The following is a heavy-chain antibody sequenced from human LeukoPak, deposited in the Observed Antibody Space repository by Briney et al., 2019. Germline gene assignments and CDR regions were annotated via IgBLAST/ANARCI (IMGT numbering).Heavy chain of an antibody. Sequence: PSETLSLTCTVSGYSISSGYYWGWIRQPPGKGLEWIGSIYHSGRTYYNPSLKSRVTISVDTSKNQFSLKLSSVTAADTAVYYCARARGSSSWYVGNYYYYYYMDVWGKGTTVTISS. J-gene: IGHJ6*03. D-gene: IGHD6-13*01. CDR3: ARARGSSSWYVGNYYYYYYMDV. CDR2: IYHSGRT. V-gene: IGHV4-38-2*02. CDR1: GYSISSGYY.